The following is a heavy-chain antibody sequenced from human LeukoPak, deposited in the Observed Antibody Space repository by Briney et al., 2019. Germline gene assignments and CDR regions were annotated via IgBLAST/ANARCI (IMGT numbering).Heavy chain of an antibody. J-gene: IGHJ4*02. CDR3: ARKDYGDHRGFDY. CDR1: GGSISSGGYY. D-gene: IGHD4-17*01. Sequence: SQTLSLTCTVSGGSISSGGYYWSWVRQPPGKGLEWIGEIYHSGSTNYNPSLKSRVTISVDKSKNQFSLNLISVTAADTAVYYCARKDYGDHRGFDYWGQGTLVTVSS. V-gene: IGHV4-30-2*01. CDR2: IYHSGST.